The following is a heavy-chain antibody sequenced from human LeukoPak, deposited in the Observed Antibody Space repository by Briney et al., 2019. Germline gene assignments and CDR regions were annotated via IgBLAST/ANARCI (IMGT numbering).Heavy chain of an antibody. Sequence: GGSLRLSCAASGLTVSSSHLTWIRQAPRKGLEWVSIIKSGSNTDYADSVKGRFAISRDNSKNTVYLQMNSLRIEDTAVYYCVNLPGGGQWGQGTLVTVSS. CDR3: VNLPGGGQ. CDR1: GLTVSSSH. CDR2: IKSGSNT. D-gene: IGHD7-27*01. J-gene: IGHJ4*02. V-gene: IGHV3-66*02.